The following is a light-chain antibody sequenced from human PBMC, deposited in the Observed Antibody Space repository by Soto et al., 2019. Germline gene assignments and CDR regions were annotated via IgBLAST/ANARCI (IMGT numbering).Light chain of an antibody. V-gene: IGLV2-11*01. CDR1: SSDVGGYDF. CDR2: DVT. CDR3: CSYAGSYTLYV. J-gene: IGLJ1*01. Sequence: QSALTQPRSVSGSPGQSVTISCTGTSSDVGGYDFLSWYQQHPAKAPKLMIYDVTKRPSRVPDRFSGSKSGNTASLTISGLQAEDEADYYCCSYAGSYTLYVFGTGTKLTVL.